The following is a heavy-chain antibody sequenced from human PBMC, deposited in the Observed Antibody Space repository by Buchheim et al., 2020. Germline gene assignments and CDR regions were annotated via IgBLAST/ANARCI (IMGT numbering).Heavy chain of an antibody. J-gene: IGHJ5*02. D-gene: IGHD3-10*01. CDR1: GGSISSYY. CDR2: IYYSGST. Sequence: QVQLQESGPGLVKPSETLSLTCTVSGGSISSYYWSWIRQPPGKGLEWIGHIYYSGSTNYNPSLKSRVAISTDTSKNRFSLRLSSVTAADTAVYYCASGGYYGSGSYYGGWFDPWGQGTL. V-gene: IGHV4-59*08. CDR3: ASGGYYGSGSYYGGWFDP.